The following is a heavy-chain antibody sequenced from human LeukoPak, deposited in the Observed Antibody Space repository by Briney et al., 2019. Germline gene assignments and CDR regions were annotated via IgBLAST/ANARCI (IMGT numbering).Heavy chain of an antibody. CDR2: IYSGGST. Sequence: GGSLRLSCAASGFTVSSNYMSWVRQAPAQGLEWVSVIYSGGSTYYADSVKGRFTISRDNSKNTLYLQMNSLRAEDTAVYYRARGQSIAVAGPYDYWGQGTLVTVSS. CDR3: ARGQSIAVAGPYDY. V-gene: IGHV3-53*01. CDR1: GFTVSSNY. D-gene: IGHD6-19*01. J-gene: IGHJ4*02.